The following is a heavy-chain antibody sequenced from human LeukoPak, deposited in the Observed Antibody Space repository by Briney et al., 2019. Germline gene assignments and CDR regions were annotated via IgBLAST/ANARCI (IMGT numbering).Heavy chain of an antibody. V-gene: IGHV4-34*01. CDR2: INHSGSI. D-gene: IGHD3-10*01. CDR1: GGSFSGYY. CDR3: ARSAGDYFDY. Sequence: SETLSLTCAIYGGSFSGYYWSWIRQPPGKGLEWIGEINHSGSINYNPSLKSRVTISVDTSKNQFSLKLSSVTAADTAVYYCARSAGDYFDYWGQATQVTVSS. J-gene: IGHJ4*02.